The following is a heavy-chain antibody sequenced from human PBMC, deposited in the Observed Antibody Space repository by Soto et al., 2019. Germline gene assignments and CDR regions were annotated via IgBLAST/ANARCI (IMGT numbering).Heavy chain of an antibody. CDR3: ARETDHGDRYNFYYAMDV. CDR2: LYPSGST. V-gene: IGHV4-4*07. J-gene: IGHJ6*02. D-gene: IGHD4-17*01. CDR1: GDSMSSSY. Sequence: SSETLSLTCTVSGDSMSSSYWSWIRQPAGKGLEWVGRLYPSGSTNYNPSLRSRVTMSVDTSKNQFSLRLSSVTAADTAVYYCARETDHGDRYNFYYAMDVWGQETTVTAP.